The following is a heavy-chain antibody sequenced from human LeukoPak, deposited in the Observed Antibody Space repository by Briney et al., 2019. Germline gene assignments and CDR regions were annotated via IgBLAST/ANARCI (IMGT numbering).Heavy chain of an antibody. J-gene: IGHJ4*02. D-gene: IGHD3-10*01. Sequence: GTSLRLSCAASGFTLSSCGMHWVRQAPGKGLERVAVITYDGITTYFDDSVKGRFTISRDISKSMLYLQMSSLRPEDTAVYYCVKEQSSGNYRTADFWGQGTLVTVSS. V-gene: IGHV3-30*18. CDR1: GFTLSSCG. CDR3: VKEQSSGNYRTADF. CDR2: ITYDGITT.